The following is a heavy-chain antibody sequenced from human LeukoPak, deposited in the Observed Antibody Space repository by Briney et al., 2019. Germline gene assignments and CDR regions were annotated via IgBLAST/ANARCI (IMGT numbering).Heavy chain of an antibody. CDR1: GFTVISNY. CDR3: TGDGFGTVATGRYFDN. V-gene: IGHV3-53*01. J-gene: IGHJ4*02. D-gene: IGHD1-26*01. CDR2: IYTDDSA. Sequence: GGSLRLSCAASGFTVISNYVSWVRQAPGKGPEWLSVIYTDDSAYYADSVKGRLTISSDNFKNTVYLQMNSLRGEDTAVYYCTGDGFGTVATGRYFDNWGQGTLVTVSS.